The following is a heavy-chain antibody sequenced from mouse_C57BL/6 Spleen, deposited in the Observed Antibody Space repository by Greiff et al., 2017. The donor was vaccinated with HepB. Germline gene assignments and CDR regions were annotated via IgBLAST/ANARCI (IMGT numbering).Heavy chain of an antibody. D-gene: IGHD2-10*01. J-gene: IGHJ2*01. CDR1: GYAFSSYW. CDR3: ARRPYYGNHFDY. CDR2: IYPGDGDT. V-gene: IGHV1-80*01. Sequence: QVQLKESGAELVKPGASVKISCKASGYAFSSYWMNWVKQRPGKGLEWIGQIYPGDGDTNYNGKFKGKATLTADKSSSTAYMQLSSLTSEDSAVYFCARRPYYGNHFDYWGQGTTLTVSS.